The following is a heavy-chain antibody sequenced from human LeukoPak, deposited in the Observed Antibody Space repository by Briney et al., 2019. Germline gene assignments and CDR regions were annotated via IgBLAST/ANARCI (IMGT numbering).Heavy chain of an antibody. V-gene: IGHV4-59*12. J-gene: IGHJ4*02. CDR2: IYYSGNT. D-gene: IGHD6-13*01. Sequence: SETLSLTCTVSGGSINNYYWSWIRQPPGMGLEWIGYIYYSGNTNYNPSLKGRVTMTVDTSKNQFSLNLSSVTAADTAVYYCARGRGSSWYYFDSWGQGTLVTVSS. CDR3: ARGRGSSWYYFDS. CDR1: GGSINNYY.